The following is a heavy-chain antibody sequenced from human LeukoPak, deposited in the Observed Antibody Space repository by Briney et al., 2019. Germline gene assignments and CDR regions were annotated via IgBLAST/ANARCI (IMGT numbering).Heavy chain of an antibody. V-gene: IGHV3-21*01. CDR3: ARGGYYDSSAPSDFDP. J-gene: IGHJ5*02. Sequence: GGSLRLSCAASGFTFSSYSMNWVRQAPGKGLEWVSSISSSSSYIYYADSVKGRFTISRDNAKNSLYLQMNSLRAEDTAVYYCARGGYYDSSAPSDFDPWGQGTLVTVSS. CDR1: GFTFSSYS. D-gene: IGHD3-22*01. CDR2: ISSSSSYI.